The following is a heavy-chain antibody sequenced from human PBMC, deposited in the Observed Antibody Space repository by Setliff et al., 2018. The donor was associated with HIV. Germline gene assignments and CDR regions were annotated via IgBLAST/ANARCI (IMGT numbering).Heavy chain of an antibody. D-gene: IGHD3-9*01. Sequence: SVKVSCKASGGTFTSSAISWVRQARGQGLEWMGAIIPHFDAPQYAQKFQGRVTITADQSTSTAYMELSGLTSEDTAVYYCASPRLDWSFSHFAYLGQGTPVTVSS. V-gene: IGHV1-69*13. CDR2: IIPHFDAP. CDR1: GGTFTSSA. J-gene: IGHJ4*02. CDR3: ASPRLDWSFSHFAY.